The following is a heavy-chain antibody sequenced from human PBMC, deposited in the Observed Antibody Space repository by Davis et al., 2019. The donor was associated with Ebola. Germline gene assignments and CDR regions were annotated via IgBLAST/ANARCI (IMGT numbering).Heavy chain of an antibody. D-gene: IGHD3-22*01. J-gene: IGHJ4*02. V-gene: IGHV1-69*04. CDR1: GGTFSSYA. Sequence: SVKVSCKASGGTFSSYAISWVRQAPGQGLEWMGRIIPILGIANYAQKFQGRVTITADKSTSTAYMELSSLRSEDTAVYYCARSYYDSSGYPFDYWGQGTLVTVSS. CDR2: IIPILGIA. CDR3: ARSYYDSSGYPFDY.